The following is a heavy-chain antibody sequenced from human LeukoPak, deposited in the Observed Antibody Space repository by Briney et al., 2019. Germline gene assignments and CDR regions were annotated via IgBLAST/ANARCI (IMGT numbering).Heavy chain of an antibody. D-gene: IGHD1-26*01. CDR2: IYYSGIT. J-gene: IGHJ3*02. V-gene: IGHV4-59*01. CDR3: ARAGRWEGRPHAFDI. CDR1: AGSISSYY. Sequence: SETLSLTCTVSAGSISSYYWNWIRQPPGKGLEWIGHIYYSGITNYNPSLKSRVTISVGTSKSQFSLTLTSVTTADTALYYCARAGRWEGRPHAFDIWGQGTMVTVSS.